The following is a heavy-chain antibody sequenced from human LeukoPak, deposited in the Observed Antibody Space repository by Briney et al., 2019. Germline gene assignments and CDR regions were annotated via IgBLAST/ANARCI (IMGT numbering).Heavy chain of an antibody. CDR2: ISGGGHT. J-gene: IGHJ4*02. CDR3: AKDLASSTWRFDF. D-gene: IGHD6-13*01. V-gene: IGHV3-23*01. Sequence: GGSLRLSCEASGFSFSAYSMNWVRQAPGKGLEWVSSISGGGHTYYADSAKGRFTISRDISINTLFLQMSNLRAEDTALYYCAKDLASSTWRFDFWGQGTLVTVSS. CDR1: GFSFSAYS.